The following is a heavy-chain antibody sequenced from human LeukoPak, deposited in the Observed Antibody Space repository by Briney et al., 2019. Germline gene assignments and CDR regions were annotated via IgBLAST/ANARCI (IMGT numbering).Heavy chain of an antibody. CDR1: GDSVSSNNAA. Sequence: SQTLSLTCAISGDSVSSNNAAWNWIRQSPSRGLEWLGRTYYRSKWYNDYAVSVKSRITINPDTSKNQFSLQLNSVTPEDTAVYYCARDSGRVVMAAAGSGGYDYWGQGTLVTVSS. J-gene: IGHJ4*02. CDR3: ARDSGRVVMAAAGSGGYDY. CDR2: TYYRSKWYN. V-gene: IGHV6-1*01. D-gene: IGHD6-13*01.